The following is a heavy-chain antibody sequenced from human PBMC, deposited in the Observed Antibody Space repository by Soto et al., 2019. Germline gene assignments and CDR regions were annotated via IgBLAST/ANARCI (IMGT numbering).Heavy chain of an antibody. CDR3: ARDHEFGSSGYYGWFDP. V-gene: IGHV1-18*01. J-gene: IGHJ5*02. CDR2: ISAYNGNT. Sequence: APVKVSCKASGYTFTSYGISWVRQAPGQGLEWVGWISAYNGNTNYAQKLQGRVTMTTDTSTSTAYMELRSLRSDDTAVYYCARDHEFGSSGYYGWFDPWGQGTLVTVSS. D-gene: IGHD3-22*01. CDR1: GYTFTSYG.